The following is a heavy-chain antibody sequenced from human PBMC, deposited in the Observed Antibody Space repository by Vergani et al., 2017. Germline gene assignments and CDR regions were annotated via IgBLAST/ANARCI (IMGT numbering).Heavy chain of an antibody. V-gene: IGHV1-69*06. J-gene: IGHJ3*02. Sequence: QVQLVQSGAEVKKPGSSVKVSCKASGGTFSSYAISWVRQAPGQGLEWMGGIIPIFGTANYAQKFQGRVTITADKSTSTAYMELSSLRAEDTAVYYCARRDRFLGPDAFDIWGQGTMVTVSS. CDR2: IIPIFGTA. CDR1: GGTFSSYA. D-gene: IGHD3-3*01. CDR3: ARRDRFLGPDAFDI.